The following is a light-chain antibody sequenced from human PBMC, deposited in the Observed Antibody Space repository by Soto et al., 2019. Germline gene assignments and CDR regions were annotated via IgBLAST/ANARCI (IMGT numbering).Light chain of an antibody. V-gene: IGKV3-11*01. CDR1: QAVNTR. CDR3: HQRQSWPRT. Sequence: IVLTQSPATLSSFPGDRVTLSCRASQAVNTRLAWYQHKPGQAPGLLIYLASNRAAGVPARFSGSGSGTDFTLTISNVEPEDFAVYYCHQRQSWPRTFGQGTKVDIK. J-gene: IGKJ1*01. CDR2: LAS.